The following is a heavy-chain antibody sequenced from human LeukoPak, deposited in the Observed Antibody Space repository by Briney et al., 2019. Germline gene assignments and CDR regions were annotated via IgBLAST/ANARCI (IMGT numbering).Heavy chain of an antibody. D-gene: IGHD1-1*01. CDR1: GGSIIGYY. Sequence: SETLSLTCTVSGGSIIGYYWSWIRQFPGKGLEWIGYIYYSGSTNYNPFLNSRVTILVDRSKNQFSLKLSSVTAADTAVYYCARATTGTSNWFDPWGQGTLVAVPS. V-gene: IGHV4-59*01. J-gene: IGHJ5*02. CDR3: ARATTGTSNWFDP. CDR2: IYYSGST.